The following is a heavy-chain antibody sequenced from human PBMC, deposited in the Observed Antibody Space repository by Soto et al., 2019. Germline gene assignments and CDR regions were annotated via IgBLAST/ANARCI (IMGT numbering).Heavy chain of an antibody. CDR1: GGSISSYY. J-gene: IGHJ4*02. CDR2: IHTTDGT. CDR3: ARALSSAAGLYFDF. V-gene: IGHV4-4*07. D-gene: IGHD6-13*01. Sequence: SETLSLTCTVSGGSISSYYWSWIRQPAGKGMEWIGRIHTTDGTNYNPSLKSRVTMSIDTSNDQFSLKLSSLTAADTAVYYCARALSSAAGLYFDFWGQGTLVTVSS.